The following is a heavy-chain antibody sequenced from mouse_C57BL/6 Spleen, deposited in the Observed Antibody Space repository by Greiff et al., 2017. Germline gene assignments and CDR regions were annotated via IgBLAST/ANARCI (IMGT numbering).Heavy chain of an antibody. V-gene: IGHV5-4*01. CDR1: GFTFSSYA. CDR2: ISDGGSYT. J-gene: IGHJ2*01. D-gene: IGHD1-1*01. CDR3: ARGSTVVAPFDY. Sequence: EVHLGGVWGGLVKPGGSLKLSCAASGFTFSSYAMSWVRQTPEKRLEWVATISDGGSYTYYPDNVKGRFTISRDNAKNNLYLQMSHLKSEDTAMYYCARGSTVVAPFDYWGQGTTLTVSS.